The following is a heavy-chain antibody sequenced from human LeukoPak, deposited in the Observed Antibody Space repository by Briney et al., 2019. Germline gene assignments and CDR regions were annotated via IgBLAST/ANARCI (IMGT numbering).Heavy chain of an antibody. J-gene: IGHJ4*02. CDR1: GITVSSNY. D-gene: IGHD6-13*01. CDR2: IYSGGTT. Sequence: GGSLRLSCAVSGITVSSNYMSCVRQAPGKGLEWVSVIYSGGTTYYADSVKGRFTISRDTSKNTVYLQMNGVRAEDTAVYYCALDRNSNIWSYYWGQGTLVTVST. V-gene: IGHV3-53*01. CDR3: ALDRNSNIWSYY.